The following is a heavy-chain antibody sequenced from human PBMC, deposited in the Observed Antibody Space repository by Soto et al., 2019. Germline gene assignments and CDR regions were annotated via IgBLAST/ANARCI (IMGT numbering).Heavy chain of an antibody. D-gene: IGHD2-15*01. Sequence: SETLSLTCTVSGGSISSYYWSWIRKRPGKGLVWIGYIYYGGSTNYNPSLKSRLSISADMSKNQFSLKLSSVTAADTAVYYCARNLDCSGGSCYDSGMDVWGQGTTVTVSS. J-gene: IGHJ6*02. CDR1: GGSISSYY. V-gene: IGHV4-59*01. CDR2: IYYGGST. CDR3: ARNLDCSGGSCYDSGMDV.